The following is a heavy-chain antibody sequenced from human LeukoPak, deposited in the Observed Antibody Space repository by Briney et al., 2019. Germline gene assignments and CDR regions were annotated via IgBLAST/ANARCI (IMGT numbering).Heavy chain of an antibody. Sequence: GGSLRLSCAASGFTFSSYSMNWVRQAPGKGLEWVSYISSSSSTIYYADSVKGRFTISRDNAKNSLYLQMNSLRAEDTAVYYCARGRWVVLEWSNNWFDPWGQGTLVTVSS. CDR3: ARGRWVVLEWSNNWFDP. J-gene: IGHJ5*02. D-gene: IGHD3-3*01. CDR1: GFTFSSYS. V-gene: IGHV3-48*01. CDR2: ISSSSSTI.